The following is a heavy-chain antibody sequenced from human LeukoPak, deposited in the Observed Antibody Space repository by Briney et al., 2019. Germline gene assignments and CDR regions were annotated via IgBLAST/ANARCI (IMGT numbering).Heavy chain of an antibody. J-gene: IGHJ4*02. V-gene: IGHV3-7*01. Sequence: GGSLRLSCAASGFTFSSYSMSWVRQAPGKGLEWVANIKEDGSEKYYVDSVKGRFTISRDNAKNSLYLRMDSLRAEDTAVYYCARGSRFEGFAIDYWGQGTLVTVSS. CDR1: GFTFSSYS. D-gene: IGHD3-3*01. CDR2: IKEDGSEK. CDR3: ARGSRFEGFAIDY.